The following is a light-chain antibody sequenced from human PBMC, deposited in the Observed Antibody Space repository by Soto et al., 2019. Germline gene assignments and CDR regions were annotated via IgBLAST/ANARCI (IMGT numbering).Light chain of an antibody. CDR3: QQYDSSPLT. CDR1: QSVSSSF. V-gene: IGKV3-20*01. Sequence: EIVLTQSPGTLSLSPGERATLSCRASQSVSSSFLAWYQQKPGQAPRLLIYGASSRATGIPDRFSGSGSGTAFTLTISRLEPEDVVVYYWQQYDSSPLTFGGGTKVEIK. CDR2: GAS. J-gene: IGKJ4*01.